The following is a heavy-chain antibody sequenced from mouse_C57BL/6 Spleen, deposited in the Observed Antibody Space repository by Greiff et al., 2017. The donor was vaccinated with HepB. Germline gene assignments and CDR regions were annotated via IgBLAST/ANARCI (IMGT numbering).Heavy chain of an antibody. Sequence: DVMLVESGGGLVQPGGSLKLSCAASGFTFSDYYMYWVRQTPEKRLEWVAYISNGGGSTYYPDTVKGRFTISRDNAKNTLYLQMSRLKSEDTAMYYCARGDYDWYFDVWGTGTTVTVSS. V-gene: IGHV5-12*01. CDR1: GFTFSDYY. CDR2: ISNGGGST. CDR3: ARGDYDWYFDV. D-gene: IGHD2-4*01. J-gene: IGHJ1*03.